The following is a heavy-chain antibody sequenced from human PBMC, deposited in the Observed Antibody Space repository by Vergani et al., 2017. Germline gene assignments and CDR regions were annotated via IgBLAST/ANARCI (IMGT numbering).Heavy chain of an antibody. CDR3: ATGTGGDIVVVVAETQDFQH. CDR1: GGPFSGYY. V-gene: IGHV4-34*01. Sequence: QVQLQQWGAGLLKPSETLSLTCAVYGGPFSGYYWSWIRQPPGKGLEWIGEINHSGSTNYNPSLKSRVTISVDTSKNQFSLKLSSVTAADTAVYYCATGTGGDIVVVVAETQDFQHWGQGTLVTVSS. J-gene: IGHJ1*01. CDR2: INHSGST. D-gene: IGHD2-15*01.